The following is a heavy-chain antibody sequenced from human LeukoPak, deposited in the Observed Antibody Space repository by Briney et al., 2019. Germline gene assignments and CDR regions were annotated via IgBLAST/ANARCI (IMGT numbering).Heavy chain of an antibody. J-gene: IGHJ4*02. CDR1: GGSISSGNYY. CDR2: IYYTGST. Sequence: SETLSLTCTVSGGSISSGNYYWGWIRQPPGKALEWIGSIYYTGSTNYNPSLKSRVTISVDTSKNQFSLKLRSVTTADTAVYYCARRYYYDSGTYLYFFDFWGQGTLVTVSS. CDR3: ARRYYYDSGTYLYFFDF. V-gene: IGHV4-39*01. D-gene: IGHD3-10*01.